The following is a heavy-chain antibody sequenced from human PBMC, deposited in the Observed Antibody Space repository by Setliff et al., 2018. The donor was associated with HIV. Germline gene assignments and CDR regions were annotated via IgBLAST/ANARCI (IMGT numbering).Heavy chain of an antibody. V-gene: IGHV3-49*04. CDR1: GFTFGEYA. Sequence: PGESLKISCTASGFTFGEYAMSWVRQAPGKGLEWVGFIRSKLYGGTTEYAASVKGRFTISRDDSKSIAYLQMNSLKTEDTAVYYCASEGTSTSSGWFIDYWGQGTLVTVSS. J-gene: IGHJ4*02. CDR3: ASEGTSTSSGWFIDY. D-gene: IGHD6-19*01. CDR2: IRSKLYGGTT.